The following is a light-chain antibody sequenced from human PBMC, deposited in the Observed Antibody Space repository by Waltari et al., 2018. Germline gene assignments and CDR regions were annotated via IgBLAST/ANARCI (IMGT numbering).Light chain of an antibody. J-gene: IGKJ1*01. CDR2: AAS. CDR3: QQSYSTPPT. Sequence: DIQMTQSPSPLSASVGDRVTITCRASPSISSYLHWYQQKPGKAPKLLIYAASSLQSGVPARCSGSGSGTDFTLTISSLQPEDFATYYCQQSYSTPPTFGQGTKVEIK. V-gene: IGKV1-39*01. CDR1: PSISSY.